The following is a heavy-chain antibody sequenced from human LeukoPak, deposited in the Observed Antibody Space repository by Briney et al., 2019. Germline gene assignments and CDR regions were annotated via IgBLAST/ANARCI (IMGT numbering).Heavy chain of an antibody. CDR1: GFTFRNYG. D-gene: IGHD5-18*01. CDR2: IYYDGNNK. Sequence: GTSLRLSCAASGFTFRNYGMHWVRQAPGKGLEWVAVIYYDGNNKYYGDSVKGRFTISRDNSKNTLYLQMNSLRAEDTAVYYCAKAPSGRGYSYGYVGYWGQGTLVTVSS. J-gene: IGHJ4*02. CDR3: AKAPSGRGYSYGYVGY. V-gene: IGHV3-33*06.